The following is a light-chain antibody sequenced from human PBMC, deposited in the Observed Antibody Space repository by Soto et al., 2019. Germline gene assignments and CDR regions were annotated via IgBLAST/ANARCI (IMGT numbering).Light chain of an antibody. J-gene: IGKJ1*01. Sequence: EIVLTQSPGTLSLSPGERATLSCRASQSVSSSFLAWYQQKRGQAPRLLIHDASSRATGIPDRFSGSGSGTDFTLTISSLEPEDFAVYYCQQYGGSPRTFAQGTKVEVK. V-gene: IGKV3-20*01. CDR1: QSVSSSF. CDR2: DAS. CDR3: QQYGGSPRT.